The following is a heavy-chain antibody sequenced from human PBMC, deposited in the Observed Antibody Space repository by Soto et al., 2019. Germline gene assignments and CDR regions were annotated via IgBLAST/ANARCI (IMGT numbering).Heavy chain of an antibody. J-gene: IGHJ4*02. CDR3: AELWFGEGPTSHDF. Sequence: QVQPVQSGAEVKKPGSSVKVSCKASGGTFSSYTISWVRQAPGQGLEWMGRIIPILGIANYVQKFQGRVTITAEKSTSTAYMELSSLRSEYTAVYYCAELWFGEGPTSHDFSGQGTLVTVSS. CDR1: GGTFSSYT. CDR2: IIPILGIA. D-gene: IGHD3-10*01. V-gene: IGHV1-69*02.